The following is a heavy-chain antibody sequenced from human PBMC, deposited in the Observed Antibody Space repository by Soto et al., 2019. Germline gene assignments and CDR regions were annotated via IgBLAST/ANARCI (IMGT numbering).Heavy chain of an antibody. J-gene: IGHJ4*02. CDR1: GFTFSSHW. D-gene: IGHD1-26*01. V-gene: IGHV3-74*01. Sequence: EVQLVESGGGLFQPGGSLSLSCAASGFTFSSHWMHWARQTPGKGLVWVARINTDGSTTNYADSVKGRFTVSRDNAEKTVVIQMNSLRAEDTAIYYCARGGLDADSKDIWGQGNLVSVSS. CDR2: INTDGSTT. CDR3: ARGGLDADSKDI.